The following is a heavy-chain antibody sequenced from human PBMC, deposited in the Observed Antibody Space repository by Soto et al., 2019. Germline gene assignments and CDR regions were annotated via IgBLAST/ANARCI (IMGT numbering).Heavy chain of an antibody. CDR1: GFTFTGHY. V-gene: IGHV1-2*02. J-gene: IGHJ4*02. CDR2: ISPNSGGT. CDR3: ARGGIVAVPAALSSYDDYTNYRFAS. D-gene: IGHD2-15*01. Sequence: QVQLEQSGAEVKKPGASVKVSCKASGFTFTGHYIHWVRQAPGQGLEWMGWISPNSGGTSYAQKFQGRVTMTRDTSITTAYMELSRLSSDDTAVYYCARGGIVAVPAALSSYDDYTNYRFASWGQGTLVSVSS.